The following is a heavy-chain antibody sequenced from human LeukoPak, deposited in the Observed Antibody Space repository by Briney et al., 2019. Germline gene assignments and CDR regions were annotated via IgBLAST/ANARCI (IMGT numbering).Heavy chain of an antibody. D-gene: IGHD3-22*01. CDR2: IIPIFGTA. CDR3: ARDRTDYYDSSGESDY. Sequence: SVKVSCEASGCTFSSYAISWVRQAPGQGLEWMGRIIPIFGTANYAQKFQGRVTITTDESTSTAYMELSSLRSEDTAVYYCARDRTDYYDSSGESDYWGQGTLVTVSS. CDR1: GCTFSSYA. V-gene: IGHV1-69*05. J-gene: IGHJ4*02.